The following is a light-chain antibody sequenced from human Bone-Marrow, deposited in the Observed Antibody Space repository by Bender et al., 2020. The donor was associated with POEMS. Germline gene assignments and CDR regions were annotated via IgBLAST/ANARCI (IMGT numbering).Light chain of an antibody. CDR1: SSNIGTNT. CDR3: SSWDDSLSGWV. V-gene: IGLV1-44*01. J-gene: IGLJ3*02. CDR2: ANI. Sequence: QSVLTQTPSTSGTPGQRVIISCSGSSSNIGTNTVSWYQQLPGTAPKLLIYANINRPSGVPDRFSGSKSGTSASLAISDIQSEDEGDYYCSSWDDSLSGWVFGGGTKLTVL.